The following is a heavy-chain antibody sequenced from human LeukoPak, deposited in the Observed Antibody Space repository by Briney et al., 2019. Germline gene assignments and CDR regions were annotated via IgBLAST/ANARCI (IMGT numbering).Heavy chain of an antibody. J-gene: IGHJ6*02. CDR2: IYSGGST. V-gene: IGHV3-53*01. CDR1: GFTVSSNY. D-gene: IGHD3-16*01. CDR3: ATYTHWVAGDV. Sequence: GGSLRLSCTASGFTVSSNYMSWVRQAPGKGLELVSVIYSGGSTYYADSVKGRFTISRDNASNSLYLQMSSLRPEDTAVYYCATYTHWVAGDVWGQGTTVTVSS.